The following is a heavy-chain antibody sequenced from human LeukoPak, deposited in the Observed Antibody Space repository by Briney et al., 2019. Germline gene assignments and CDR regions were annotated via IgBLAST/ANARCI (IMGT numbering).Heavy chain of an antibody. D-gene: IGHD3-22*01. V-gene: IGHV1-2*02. Sequence: ASVTVSCKASGSTFTGYYMHWVRQAPGQGLEWMGWISPNSGGTNYAQKFQGRVTMTRDTSISTAYMQLSWLRSDDTAVYYCARASYDSRGYYAYWGQGTLVTVSS. CDR2: ISPNSGGT. J-gene: IGHJ4*02. CDR3: ARASYDSRGYYAY. CDR1: GSTFTGYY.